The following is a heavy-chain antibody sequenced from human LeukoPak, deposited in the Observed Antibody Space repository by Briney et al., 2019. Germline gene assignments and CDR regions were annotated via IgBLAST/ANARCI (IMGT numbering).Heavy chain of an antibody. J-gene: IGHJ4*02. CDR1: GFTFSSYW. CDR3: ARDREMDTYYDFWSGYPGFDY. D-gene: IGHD3-3*01. V-gene: IGHV3-7*01. CDR2: IKQDGSEK. Sequence: GESLTLSCAASGFTFSSYWMSWVRQAAGKGLEWVGNIKQDGSEKYYVDSVKGRFTISRDNAKNSLYLQMNSLRAEDTSVYYCARDREMDTYYDFWSGYPGFDYWGQGTLVTVSS.